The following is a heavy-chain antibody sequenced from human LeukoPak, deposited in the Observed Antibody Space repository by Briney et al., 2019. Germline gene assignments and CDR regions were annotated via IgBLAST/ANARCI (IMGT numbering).Heavy chain of an antibody. J-gene: IGHJ2*01. V-gene: IGHV4-34*01. D-gene: IGHD1-26*01. CDR1: GGSFSGYY. CDR2: INHSGST. Sequence: PSETLSLTCAVYGGSFSGYYWSWIRQPPGKGLEWIGDINHSGSTNSNPSLKSRVTISVDTSKNQFSLNLSSATAADTAVYYCARGLGRDFDLWGRGTLVTVSS. CDR3: ARGLGRDFDL.